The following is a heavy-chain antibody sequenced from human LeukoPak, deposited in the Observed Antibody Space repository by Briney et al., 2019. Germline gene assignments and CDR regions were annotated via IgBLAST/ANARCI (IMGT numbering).Heavy chain of an antibody. V-gene: IGHV4-61*01. D-gene: IGHD4-11*01. J-gene: IGHJ6*02. CDR3: ARAQGYSNYERAWGYYYYGMDV. CDR2: IYYSGST. CDR1: GGSISGTNYY. Sequence: PSETLSLTCFVSGGSISGTNYYWSWIRQPPGKGLEWIGYIYYSGSTNYNPSLKSRVTISVDTSKNQFSLKLSSVTAADTAVYYCARAQGYSNYERAWGYYYYGMDVWGQGTTVTVSS.